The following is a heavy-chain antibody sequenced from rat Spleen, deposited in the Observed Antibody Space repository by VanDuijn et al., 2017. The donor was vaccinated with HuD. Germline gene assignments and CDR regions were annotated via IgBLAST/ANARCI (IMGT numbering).Heavy chain of an antibody. Sequence: EVQLVESGGGLVQPGRSLKISCTASGFIFRKYDMAWVRQAPTKGLEWVASISPSGGSTYYRDSVKGRFTISRDNAQDTLYLQMNSLRSEDTATYYCARPRLMYSTDYWYFDFWGPGTMVTVSS. J-gene: IGHJ1*01. D-gene: IGHD1-6*01. V-gene: IGHV5S13*01. CDR2: ISPSGGST. CDR3: ARPRLMYSTDYWYFDF. CDR1: GFIFRKYD.